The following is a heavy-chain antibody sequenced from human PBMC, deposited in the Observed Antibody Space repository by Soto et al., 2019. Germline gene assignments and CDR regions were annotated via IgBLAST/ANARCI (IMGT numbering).Heavy chain of an antibody. J-gene: IGHJ1*01. V-gene: IGHV4-30-2*01. D-gene: IGHD1-26*01. CDR3: ASSASGSYYGGYFQH. CDR2: IYHSGST. Sequence: NPSETLSLTCAVSGGSISSGGYSWSWIRQPPGKGLEWIGYIYHSGSTYYNPSLKSRVTISVDRSKNQFSLKLSSVTAADTAVYYCASSASGSYYGGYFQHWGQGTLVTVSS. CDR1: GGSISSGGYS.